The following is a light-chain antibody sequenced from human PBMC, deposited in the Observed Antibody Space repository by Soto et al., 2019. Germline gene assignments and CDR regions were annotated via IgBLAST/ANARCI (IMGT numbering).Light chain of an antibody. CDR1: SSDVGGYNY. J-gene: IGLJ1*01. Sequence: QSVLTQPASVSGSPGQSITISCTGTSSDVGGYNYVSWYQQHPGKAPKLMIYDVSNRPSGVSNRFSGSKSGNTASLTISGLQAEDEADSARVFGPGTKVTVL. V-gene: IGLV2-14*01. CDR2: DVS. CDR3: V.